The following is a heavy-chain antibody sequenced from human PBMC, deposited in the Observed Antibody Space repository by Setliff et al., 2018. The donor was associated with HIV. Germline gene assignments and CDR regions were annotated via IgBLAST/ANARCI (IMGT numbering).Heavy chain of an antibody. CDR1: GGSITSGDYH. J-gene: IGHJ5*01. CDR2: IYYTGST. D-gene: IGHD3-3*01. Sequence: PSETLSLTCTVSGGSITSGDYHWSWIRQPPGKGLEWIGYIYYTGSTYYNPSLKSRLTISIDTSKNQFSLKLRSVTAADTAVYKCVRHVWSDDFLVPGWFDSWSQGTLVTVSS. V-gene: IGHV4-30-4*08. CDR3: VRHVWSDDFLVPGWFDS.